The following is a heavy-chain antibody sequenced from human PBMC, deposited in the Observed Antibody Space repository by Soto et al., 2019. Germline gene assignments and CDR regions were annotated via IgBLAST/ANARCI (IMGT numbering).Heavy chain of an antibody. D-gene: IGHD2-21*01. CDR3: EAESAYGGNPLAFLY. V-gene: IGHV1-69*01. J-gene: IGHJ4*02. Sequence: QVQLVQAGGEVKRPGSSVRVSCKASADTFSSYAISWVRQAPGQGLDWMGGIIPFFNTPNYAQKFQGRVTITADESTTTAYMELSSLRSEDTAIYYWEAESAYGGNPLAFLYWGQGTLVTVSS. CDR1: ADTFSSYA. CDR2: IIPFFNTP.